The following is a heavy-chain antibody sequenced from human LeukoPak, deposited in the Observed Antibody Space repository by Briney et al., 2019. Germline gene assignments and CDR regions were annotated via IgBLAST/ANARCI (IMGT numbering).Heavy chain of an antibody. J-gene: IGHJ4*02. CDR3: ARDSRSGWYGNYFDY. Sequence: SETLSLTCTVSGGSISSYYWSWIRKPPGKGLERIGYIYYSGSTNYNPSLKSRVTISVDTSKNQFSLKLSSVTAADTAVYYCARDSRSGWYGNYFDYWGQGTLVTVSS. D-gene: IGHD6-19*01. CDR2: IYYSGST. V-gene: IGHV4-59*01. CDR1: GGSISSYY.